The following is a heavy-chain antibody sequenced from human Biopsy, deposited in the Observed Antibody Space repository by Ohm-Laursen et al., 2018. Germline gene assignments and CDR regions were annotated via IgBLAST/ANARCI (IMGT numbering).Heavy chain of an antibody. D-gene: IGHD4-23*01. J-gene: IGHJ4*02. CDR1: GGSFTGHY. CDR3: ARGSNDFGGLYFPR. V-gene: IGHV4-59*11. CDR2: ISYTGYT. Sequence: SETLSLTCPVSGGSFTGHYWGWIRQPPKKGLEWIGHISYTGYTSYNASLKSRVTISVDTSRNHFSLRLSSLTAADTAVYYCARGSNDFGGLYFPRWGQGTLLTVSS.